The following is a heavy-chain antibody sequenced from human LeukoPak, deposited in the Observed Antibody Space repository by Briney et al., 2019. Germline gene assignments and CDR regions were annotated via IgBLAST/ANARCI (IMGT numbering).Heavy chain of an antibody. CDR2: ISYDGSNK. V-gene: IGHV3-30*18. CDR1: GFTFSSYG. Sequence: GGSLRLSCAAPGFTFSSYGMHWVRQAPGKGLEWVAVISYDGSNKYYADSVKGRFTISRDNSKNTLYLQMNSLRAEDTAVYYCAKQVVAAPYYFDYWGQGTLVTVSS. D-gene: IGHD2-15*01. J-gene: IGHJ4*02. CDR3: AKQVVAAPYYFDY.